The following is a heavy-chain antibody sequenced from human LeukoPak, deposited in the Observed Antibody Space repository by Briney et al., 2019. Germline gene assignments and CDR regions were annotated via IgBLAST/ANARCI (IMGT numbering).Heavy chain of an antibody. V-gene: IGHV3-21*01. CDR1: GFTFGDYA. D-gene: IGHD5-18*01. J-gene: IGHJ4*02. CDR3: ARNKKGDRYTYGHDY. CDR2: ISSSSSYI. Sequence: PGRSLRLSCTASGFTFGDYAMSWVRQAPGKGLGWVSSISSSSSYIYYADSVKGRFTISRGNAKNSLYLQMNSLRAEDTAVYYCARNKKGDRYTYGHDYWGQGTLVTVSS.